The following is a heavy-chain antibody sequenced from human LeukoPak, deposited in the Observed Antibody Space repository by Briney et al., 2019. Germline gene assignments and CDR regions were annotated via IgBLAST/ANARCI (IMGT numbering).Heavy chain of an antibody. CDR2: IYPGDSGT. D-gene: IGHD3-3*01. Sequence: GESLKISCKGSGYSFTSYWIGWVRQMPGKGLEWMGIIYPGDSGTRYSPSFQGQVTISADKSISTAYLQWSSLKASDTAMYYCASVTSITIFGVVSSWFDPWGQGTLVTVSS. V-gene: IGHV5-51*01. CDR1: GYSFTSYW. J-gene: IGHJ5*02. CDR3: ASVTSITIFGVVSSWFDP.